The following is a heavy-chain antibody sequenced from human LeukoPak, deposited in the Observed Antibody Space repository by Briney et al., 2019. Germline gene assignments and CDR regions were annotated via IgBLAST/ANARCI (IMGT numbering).Heavy chain of an antibody. Sequence: SVKVSCKASGGTFSSYAISWVRQAPGQGLEWMGRIIPILGIANYAQKFQGRVTITADKSTSTAYMELSSLRSEDTAVYYCASNSYNYYDSSGLDHWGQGTLVTVSS. J-gene: IGHJ4*02. CDR3: ASNSYNYYDSSGLDH. CDR1: GGTFSSYA. CDR2: IIPILGIA. V-gene: IGHV1-69*04. D-gene: IGHD3-22*01.